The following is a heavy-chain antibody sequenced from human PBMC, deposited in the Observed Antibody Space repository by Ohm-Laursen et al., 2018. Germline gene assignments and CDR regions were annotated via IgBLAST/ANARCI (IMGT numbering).Heavy chain of an antibody. J-gene: IGHJ4*02. CDR1: GGSISTYY. V-gene: IGHV4-59*01. Sequence: SGTLSLTCTVSGGSISTYYWSWIRQPPEKGLEWIGYIYYSGSNNYNPSLKSRVTISVDTSKKQVSLKLTSVTAADTAVYYCARGRGYSYDYFTYWGQGTLVTVSS. CDR3: ARGRGYSYDYFTY. CDR2: IYYSGSN. D-gene: IGHD5-18*01.